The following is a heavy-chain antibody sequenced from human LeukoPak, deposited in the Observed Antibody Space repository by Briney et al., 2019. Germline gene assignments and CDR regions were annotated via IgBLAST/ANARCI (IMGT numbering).Heavy chain of an antibody. CDR1: GFTFSSYE. V-gene: IGHV3-20*04. J-gene: IGHJ4*02. Sequence: GGSLRLSCAASGFTFSSYEMNWVRQAPGKGLEWVSGINWNGGSTGYADSVKGRFTISRDNAKNSLYLQMNSLRAEDTALYYCARDQLRHDYWGQGTLVTVSS. CDR3: ARDQLRHDY. D-gene: IGHD2-2*01. CDR2: INWNGGST.